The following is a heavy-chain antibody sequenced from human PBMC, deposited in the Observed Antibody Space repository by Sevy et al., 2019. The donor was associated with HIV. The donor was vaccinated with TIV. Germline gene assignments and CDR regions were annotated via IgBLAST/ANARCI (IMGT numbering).Heavy chain of an antibody. CDR3: ATRISSSSPHYYYYYGMDV. CDR2: INHSGST. J-gene: IGHJ6*02. D-gene: IGHD6-6*01. CDR1: GGSFSGYY. V-gene: IGHV4-34*01. Sequence: SETLSLTCAVYGGSFSGYYWSWIRQPPGKGLEWIGEINHSGSTNYNPSLKSRVTISVDTSKNQFSLKLSSVTAVDTAVYYCATRISSSSPHYYYYYGMDVWGQGTTVTVSS.